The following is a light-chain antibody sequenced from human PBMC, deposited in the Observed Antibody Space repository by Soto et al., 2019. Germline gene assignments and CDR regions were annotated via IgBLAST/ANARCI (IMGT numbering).Light chain of an antibody. CDR3: SSYAGSSYYVT. CDR2: DVT. Sequence: QSALTQPRSVSGSPGQSVTVSCTGTNSDVGAYDYVCWYQQHPGKAPKLVIYDVTRRPSGVPDRFSGSKSGSTASLTISGLQADDEADYYCSSYAGSSYYVTFGGGTKLTVL. V-gene: IGLV2-11*01. CDR1: NSDVGAYDY. J-gene: IGLJ2*01.